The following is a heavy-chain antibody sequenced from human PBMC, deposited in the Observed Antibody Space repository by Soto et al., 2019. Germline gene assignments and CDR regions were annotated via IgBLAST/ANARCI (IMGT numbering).Heavy chain of an antibody. J-gene: IGHJ4*02. CDR1: GFTFSSYG. CDR3: ARDYSGSWYPLDY. Sequence: GGSLRLSCAASGFTFSSYGMRWVRQAPGKGLEWVAVIWYDGSNKYYADSVKGRFTISRDNSKNTLYLQMNSLRAEDTAVYYCARDYSGSWYPLDYWGQGTLVTVSS. CDR2: IWYDGSNK. D-gene: IGHD6-13*01. V-gene: IGHV3-33*01.